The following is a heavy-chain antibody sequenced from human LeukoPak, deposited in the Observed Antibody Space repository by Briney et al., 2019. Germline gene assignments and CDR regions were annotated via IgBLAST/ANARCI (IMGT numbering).Heavy chain of an antibody. CDR2: ISYDGSNK. J-gene: IGHJ6*03. CDR1: GFTFSSYA. V-gene: IGHV3-30-3*01. Sequence: PGGSLRLSCAASGFTFSSYAMHWVRQAPGKGLEWVAVISYDGSNKYYADSVKGRFTISRDNSKNTLYLQMNSLRAEDTAVYYCARDRGCSSTSCLYYYYYYYMDVWGKGTTVTVSS. D-gene: IGHD2-2*01. CDR3: ARDRGCSSTSCLYYYYYYYMDV.